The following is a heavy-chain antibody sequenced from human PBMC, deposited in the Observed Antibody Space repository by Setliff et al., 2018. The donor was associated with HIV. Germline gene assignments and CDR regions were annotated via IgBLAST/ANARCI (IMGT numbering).Heavy chain of an antibody. Sequence: PSETLSLTCTVSGGSFSDYYWSWIRQTPGKGLEWIGYIYYSGDTYYNATLQSRATILLDTSKNQFFLTLTSVTAADTTVYFCARVPFGSGSYYFDFWGQGTLVTVSS. CDR1: GGSFSDYY. CDR3: ARVPFGSGSYYFDF. J-gene: IGHJ4*02. CDR2: IYYSGDT. V-gene: IGHV4-30-4*01. D-gene: IGHD3-10*01.